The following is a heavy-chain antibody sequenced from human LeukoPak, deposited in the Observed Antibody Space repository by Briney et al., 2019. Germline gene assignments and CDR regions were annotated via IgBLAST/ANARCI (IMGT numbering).Heavy chain of an antibody. D-gene: IGHD2-2*01. CDR2: IWYDGSDK. J-gene: IGHJ4*02. Sequence: GGSLRLSCAAPGFTFSSYGMHWVRQPPGKGLEWVAVIWYDGSDKYYADSVKGRFTISRDNSKNTLYLQLNSLRAEDTAVYYCAKDREGVPADYWGQGTLVTVSS. CDR1: GFTFSSYG. V-gene: IGHV3-33*06. CDR3: AKDREGVPADY.